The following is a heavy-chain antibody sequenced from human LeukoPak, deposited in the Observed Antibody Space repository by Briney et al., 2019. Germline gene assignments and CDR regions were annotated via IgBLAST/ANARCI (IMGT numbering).Heavy chain of an antibody. Sequence: ASVKVSCKASGYTFTSYGISWVRQAPGQGLEWMGWISAYNGNTNYAQKLQGRVTMTTDTSTSTAYMELRSLRSDDTAVHYCARDLRQFSYYYGSGGFDYWGQGTLVTVSS. D-gene: IGHD3-10*01. CDR3: ARDLRQFSYYYGSGGFDY. J-gene: IGHJ4*02. CDR1: GYTFTSYG. V-gene: IGHV1-18*01. CDR2: ISAYNGNT.